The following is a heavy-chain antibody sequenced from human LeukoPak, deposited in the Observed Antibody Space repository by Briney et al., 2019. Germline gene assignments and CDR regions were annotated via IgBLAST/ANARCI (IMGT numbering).Heavy chain of an antibody. CDR2: IKQDGSEK. Sequence: GGSLRLSCAASGFTFSSYWMSWVRQAPGKGLGWVANIKQDGSEKYYVDSVKGRFTISRDNAKNSLYLQMNSLRAEDTAVYYCAELGITMIGGVWGKGTTVTISS. J-gene: IGHJ6*04. CDR1: GFTFSSYW. CDR3: AELGITMIGGV. D-gene: IGHD3-10*02. V-gene: IGHV3-7*01.